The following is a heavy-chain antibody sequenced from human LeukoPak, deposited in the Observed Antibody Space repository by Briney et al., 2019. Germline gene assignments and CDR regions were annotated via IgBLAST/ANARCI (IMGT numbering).Heavy chain of an antibody. CDR3: ANAPRYYYYDSSGYFSALGGGFDI. Sequence: GRSLRLSCAAPGFTFGDYAMHWVRQAPGKGLEWVSGISWNSGSIGYAASVKGRFTISRDNAKNSLYLQMNSLRAEDTALYYCANAPRYYYYDSSGYFSALGGGFDIWDQGTMVIVSS. CDR1: GFTFGDYA. J-gene: IGHJ3*02. CDR2: ISWNSGSI. V-gene: IGHV3-9*01. D-gene: IGHD3-22*01.